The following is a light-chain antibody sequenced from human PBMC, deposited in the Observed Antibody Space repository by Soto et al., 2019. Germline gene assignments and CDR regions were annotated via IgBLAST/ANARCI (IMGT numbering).Light chain of an antibody. CDR2: WGS. J-gene: IGKJ5*01. Sequence: DIVMTQSPLSLPVTPGEPASMSCRSSQSLLHSSGNNYLDWYVQKPGQSPQLLIYWGSYRASGVPDRFSGSGSGTDFTLKISRVEAEDFGMYYCMQGQQTPITFGHGTRLAIK. CDR3: MQGQQTPIT. CDR1: QSLLHSSGNNY. V-gene: IGKV2-28*01.